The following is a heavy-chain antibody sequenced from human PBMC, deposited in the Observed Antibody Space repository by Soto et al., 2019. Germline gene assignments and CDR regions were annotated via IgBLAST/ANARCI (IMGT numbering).Heavy chain of an antibody. CDR3: ARGRYYDFWSGYSEKYYYYYYMDV. CDR2: INHSGST. J-gene: IGHJ6*03. V-gene: IGHV4-34*01. D-gene: IGHD3-3*01. Sequence: QVQLQQWGAGLLKPSETLSLTCAVYGGSFSGYYWSWIRQPPGKGLEWIGEINHSGSTNYNPSLKSRVTIPVDTSKNQFSLKLSSVTAADTAVYYCARGRYYDFWSGYSEKYYYYYYMDVWGKGTTVTVSS. CDR1: GGSFSGYY.